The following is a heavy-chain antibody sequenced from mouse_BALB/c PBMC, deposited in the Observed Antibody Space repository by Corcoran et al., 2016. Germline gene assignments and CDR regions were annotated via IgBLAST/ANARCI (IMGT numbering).Heavy chain of an antibody. CDR2: ILPGSGST. J-gene: IGHJ2*01. Sequence: QVQLQQSGAELMKPGASVKISCKATGYTFSSYWIEWVKQRPGHGLEWIGEILPGSGSTNYNEKFKGNATFTADTSSNTAYMQLSSLTSEDSAVYYCARSRGGTADYWGQGTTLTVSS. D-gene: IGHD3-3*01. CDR3: ARSRGGTADY. CDR1: GYTFSSYW. V-gene: IGHV1-9*01.